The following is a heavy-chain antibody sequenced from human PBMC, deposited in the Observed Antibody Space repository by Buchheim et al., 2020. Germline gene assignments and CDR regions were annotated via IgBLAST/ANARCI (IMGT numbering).Heavy chain of an antibody. CDR1: GFTFSDYY. CDR2: ISSSGSTI. D-gene: IGHD3-10*01. Sequence: QVQLVESGGGLVKPGGSLRLSCAASGFTFSDYYMSWIRQAPGKGLEWVSYISSSGSTIYYADSAKGRFTISRDNAKNSLYLQMNSLRAEDTAVYYCARDSQQRITMVRGVTGGGYYYGMDVWGQGTT. V-gene: IGHV3-11*01. J-gene: IGHJ6*02. CDR3: ARDSQQRITMVRGVTGGGYYYGMDV.